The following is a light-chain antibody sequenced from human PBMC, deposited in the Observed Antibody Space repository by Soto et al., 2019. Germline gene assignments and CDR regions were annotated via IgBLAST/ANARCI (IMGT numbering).Light chain of an antibody. J-gene: IGKJ2*01. V-gene: IGKV1-5*03. CDR1: QRISGL. CDR3: QQYNSYPYT. CDR2: KAS. Sequence: DIQMTQSPSTLSASVGDRVTITCRASQRISGLLAGYQQKPGKAPKILIYKASSLESGVPSRFSGSGSGTEFTLTISSLQPDDFATYYCQQYNSYPYTFGQGTKLEIK.